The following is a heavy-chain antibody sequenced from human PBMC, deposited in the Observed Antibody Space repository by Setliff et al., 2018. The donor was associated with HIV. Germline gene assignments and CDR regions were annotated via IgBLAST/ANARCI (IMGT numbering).Heavy chain of an antibody. Sequence: GASVKVSCKASGGTFSSYAINWVRQAPGQGLEWMGRIIPIFGTANYAQKFQGRVTITRDTSASTAYMDLSSLRSDDTAVYFCARVYCSIASCYDEYYFDYWGQGTLVTVSS. CDR1: GGTFSSYA. CDR2: IIPIFGTA. D-gene: IGHD2-2*01. CDR3: ARVYCSIASCYDEYYFDY. J-gene: IGHJ4*02. V-gene: IGHV1-69*05.